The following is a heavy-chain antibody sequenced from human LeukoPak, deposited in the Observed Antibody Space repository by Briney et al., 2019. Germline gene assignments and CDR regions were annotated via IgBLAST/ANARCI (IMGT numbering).Heavy chain of an antibody. Sequence: SETLSLTCTVSGYSISSGYYWGWIRQPPGKGLEWIGSIYHSGSTYYNPSLKSRVTISVDTSKNQFSLKLSSVTAADTAVYYCARISYGYYYYYYMDVWGKGTTVTVSS. CDR1: GYSISSGYY. V-gene: IGHV4-38-2*02. CDR2: IYHSGST. CDR3: ARISYGYYYYYYMDV. J-gene: IGHJ6*03. D-gene: IGHD5-18*01.